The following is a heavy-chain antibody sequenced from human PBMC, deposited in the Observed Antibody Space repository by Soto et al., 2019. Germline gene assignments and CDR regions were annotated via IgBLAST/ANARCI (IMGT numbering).Heavy chain of an antibody. D-gene: IGHD4-17*01. CDR3: ARRYGDYFDY. CDR1: GRSLSGYY. V-gene: IGHV4-34*01. J-gene: IGHJ4*02. CDR2: INHGGST. Sequence: SETLSLTCTVNGRSLSGYYWSWIRQPPGKGLEWIGEINHGGSTNYNPSLKSRVTISVDTSQNQVSLKLRSVTAADTAVFYCARRYGDYFDYWGQGTLVTVS.